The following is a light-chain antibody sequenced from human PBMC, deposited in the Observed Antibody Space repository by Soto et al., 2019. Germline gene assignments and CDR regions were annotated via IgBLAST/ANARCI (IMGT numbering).Light chain of an antibody. CDR1: SSDVGGYNY. CDR3: SSYTSSSTLI. V-gene: IGLV2-14*01. Sequence: QSALTQPASVSGSPGQSITISCTGTSSDVGGYNYVSWYQQHPGKAPKLVIYEVINRPSGVSDRFSGAKSGSTASLTISGLQAEDEGDYYCSSYTSSSTLIFGSGTKVTVL. CDR2: EVI. J-gene: IGLJ1*01.